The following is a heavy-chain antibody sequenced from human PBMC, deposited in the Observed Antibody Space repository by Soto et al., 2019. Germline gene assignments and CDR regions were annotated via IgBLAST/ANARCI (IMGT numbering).Heavy chain of an antibody. V-gene: IGHV4-61*01. CDR3: ARGYSSSWYNYYYGMDV. Sequence: LEILSLTCTVSGGSVISGSYYWSWIRQPPGKGLEWIGYIYYSGSTNYNPSLKSRVTISVDTSKNQFSLKLSSVTAADTAVYYCARGYSSSWYNYYYGMDVWGQGTTVTVSS. CDR1: GGSVISGSYY. D-gene: IGHD6-13*01. CDR2: IYYSGST. J-gene: IGHJ6*02.